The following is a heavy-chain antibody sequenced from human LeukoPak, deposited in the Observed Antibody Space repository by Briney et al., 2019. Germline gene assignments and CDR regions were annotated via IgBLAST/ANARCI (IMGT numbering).Heavy chain of an antibody. D-gene: IGHD3-3*01. V-gene: IGHV3-30*04. J-gene: IGHJ6*03. CDR2: ISYDGSNK. Sequence: GGSLRLSCAASGFTFSSYAMHWVRQAPGKGLEWVAVISYDGSNKYYADSVKGRFTISRDNSKNTLYLQMNSLRAEDTAVYYCAREYFSYYDFWSGYYRRYYYYYMDVWGKGTTVTVSS. CDR3: AREYFSYYDFWSGYYRRYYYYYMDV. CDR1: GFTFSSYA.